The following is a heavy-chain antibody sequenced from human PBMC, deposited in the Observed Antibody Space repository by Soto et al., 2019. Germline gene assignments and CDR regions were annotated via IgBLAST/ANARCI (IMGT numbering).Heavy chain of an antibody. J-gene: IGHJ6*02. CDR3: AKDLEIADYDILTSWTNYYYYGMDS. V-gene: IGHV3-23*01. CDR1: GFTFSNYA. D-gene: IGHD3-9*01. Sequence: SGGSLRLSCAASGFTFSNYAMSWVRQAPGKGLEWVSAVSGTGGTTYYADSVKGRFTISRDNSKNTLYLQMNSLRAEDTAVYYCAKDLEIADYDILTSWTNYYYYGMDSWGQGTRVTVSS. CDR2: VSGTGGTT.